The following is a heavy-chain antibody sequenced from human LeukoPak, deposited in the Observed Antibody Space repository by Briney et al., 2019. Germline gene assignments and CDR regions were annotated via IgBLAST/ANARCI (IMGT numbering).Heavy chain of an antibody. D-gene: IGHD3-10*01. V-gene: IGHV3-33*01. Sequence: GGSLRLSCAASGFTFSSYGMHWVRQAPGKGLEWVAVIWYDGSNKYYADSVKGRFTISRDNSKNTLYLQMKSLRAEDTAVYYCAREGTWAKLDYWGQGTQDTVSS. J-gene: IGHJ4*02. CDR2: IWYDGSNK. CDR3: AREGTWAKLDY. CDR1: GFTFSSYG.